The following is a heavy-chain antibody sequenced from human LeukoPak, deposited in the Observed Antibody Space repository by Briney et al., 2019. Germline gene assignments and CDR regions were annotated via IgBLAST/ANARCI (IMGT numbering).Heavy chain of an antibody. CDR1: GFTFTNAW. CDR3: TTDLGTYYHGSQRLIPIDY. Sequence: GGSLRLSCVDSGFTFTNAWMSWVRQAPGKGLEWIGRIKSKTDGETTNYAEPVRGRFTISRDDPRSAVYLQMNSLKIEDTAVYYCTTDLGTYYHGSQRLIPIDYWGQGTLVTVSS. V-gene: IGHV3-15*01. J-gene: IGHJ4*02. D-gene: IGHD3-10*01. CDR2: IKSKTDGETT.